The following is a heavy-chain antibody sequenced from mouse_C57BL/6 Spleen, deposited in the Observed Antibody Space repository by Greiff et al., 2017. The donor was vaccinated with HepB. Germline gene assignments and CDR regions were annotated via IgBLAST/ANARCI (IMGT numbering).Heavy chain of an antibody. Sequence: VQLQQPGAELVKPGASVKLSCKASGYTFTSYWMQWVKQRPGQGLEWIGEIDPSDSYTNYNQKFKGKATLTVDTSSSTAYMQLSSLTSEDSAVYYGARSGGGTAQAFAYWGQGTLVTVSA. D-gene: IGHD3-2*02. CDR1: GYTFTSYW. V-gene: IGHV1-50*01. CDR2: IDPSDSYT. J-gene: IGHJ3*01. CDR3: ARSGGGTAQAFAY.